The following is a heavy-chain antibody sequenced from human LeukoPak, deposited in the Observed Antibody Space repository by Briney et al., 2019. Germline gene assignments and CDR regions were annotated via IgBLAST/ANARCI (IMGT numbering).Heavy chain of an antibody. CDR1: GGSISSGDYY. CDR3: ARDRSYSGSYYFDY. D-gene: IGHD1-26*01. J-gene: IGHJ4*02. Sequence: PSQTLSLTCTVSGGSISSGDYYWSWIRQPPGKGLEWIGYIYYSGSTYYNPSLKSRVTISVDTSKNQFSLKLSSVTAADTAVYYGARDRSYSGSYYFDYWGQGTLVTVSS. V-gene: IGHV4-30-4*08. CDR2: IYYSGST.